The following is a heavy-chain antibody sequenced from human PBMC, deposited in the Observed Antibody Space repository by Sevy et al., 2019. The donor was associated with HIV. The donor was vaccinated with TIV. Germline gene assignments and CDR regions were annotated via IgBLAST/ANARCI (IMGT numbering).Heavy chain of an antibody. CDR3: ARVRGKYSGYDFYFQH. V-gene: IGHV3-53*01. D-gene: IGHD5-12*01. Sequence: GGSLRLSCAASGFTVSSNYMSWVRQAPGKGLEWVSVIYSGGSTYYADSVKDRFTISRDNSKNTLYLQMNSLRAEDTAVYYCARVRGKYSGYDFYFQHWGQGTLVTVSS. CDR2: IYSGGST. J-gene: IGHJ1*01. CDR1: GFTVSSNY.